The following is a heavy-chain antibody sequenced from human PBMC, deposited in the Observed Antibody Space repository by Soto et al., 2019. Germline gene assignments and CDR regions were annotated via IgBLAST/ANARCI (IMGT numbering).Heavy chain of an antibody. CDR2: IHYSGST. V-gene: IGHV4-59*01. J-gene: IGHJ4*02. Sequence: PSETLSLTCTVSGASISSSYWSWIRQSPGKRLEWIGYIHYSGSTKYNPSLDSRVTISVDTSKNQFSLKLSSVTAADTAVYYCVRGRSYSVYDFWGPGTLVTVSS. D-gene: IGHD5-12*01. CDR3: VRGRSYSVYDF. CDR1: GASISSSY.